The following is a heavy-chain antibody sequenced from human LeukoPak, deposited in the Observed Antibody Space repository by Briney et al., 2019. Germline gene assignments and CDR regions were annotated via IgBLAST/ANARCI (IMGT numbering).Heavy chain of an antibody. CDR3: ARDRDYGDYATFGP. CDR2: ISSSSSTI. Sequence: PGGSLRLSCAASGFTFSSYSMNWVRQAPGKGLEWVSYISSSSSTIYYADSVKGRFTISRDNAKNSLYLQMNSLRAEDTAVYYCARDRDYGDYATFGPWGQGTLVTVSS. V-gene: IGHV3-48*04. J-gene: IGHJ5*02. D-gene: IGHD4-17*01. CDR1: GFTFSSYS.